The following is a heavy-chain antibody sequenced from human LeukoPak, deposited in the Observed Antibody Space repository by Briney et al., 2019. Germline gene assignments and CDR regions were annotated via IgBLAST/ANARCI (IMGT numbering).Heavy chain of an antibody. Sequence: GGSLRLSCAASGFTFSSYAMSWVRQAPGKGLEWVAVISYDGSNKYYADSVKGRFTISRDNPKNTLYLQMNSLRAEDTAVYYCAKESRNYDSSGYYHDFDYWGQGTLVTVSS. J-gene: IGHJ4*02. CDR1: GFTFSSYA. V-gene: IGHV3-30*18. D-gene: IGHD3-22*01. CDR2: ISYDGSNK. CDR3: AKESRNYDSSGYYHDFDY.